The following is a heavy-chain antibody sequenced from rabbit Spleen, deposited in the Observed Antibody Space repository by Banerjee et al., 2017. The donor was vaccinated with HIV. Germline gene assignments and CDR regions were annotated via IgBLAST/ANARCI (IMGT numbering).Heavy chain of an antibody. CDR2: IYTGGSGGI. CDR3: GRSSNAGYAGYGYGSNL. V-gene: IGHV1S40*01. Sequence: QSLEESGGGLFQPGGSLTLTCTASGFSFSSNYYMCWVRQAPGKGLEWIGCIYTGGSGGIYYASWARGRLTISKTSSTTVTLQMTSLTAADTATYFCGRSSNAGYAGYGYGSNLWGQGTLVTVS. J-gene: IGHJ4*01. CDR1: GFSFSSNYY. D-gene: IGHD7-1*01.